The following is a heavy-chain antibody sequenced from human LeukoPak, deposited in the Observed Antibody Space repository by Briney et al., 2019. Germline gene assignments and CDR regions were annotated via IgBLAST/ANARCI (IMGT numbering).Heavy chain of an antibody. D-gene: IGHD3-10*01. CDR3: AKDFYYGSGSYSDY. V-gene: IGHV3-23*01. CDR2: ISGGST. CDR1: GFTFSSYA. J-gene: IGHJ4*02. Sequence: GGSLRLSCAASGFTFSSYAMSWVRQAPGKGLEWVSGISGGSTYYADPVKGRFTISRDNSKNILYLQMSSLRAEDTAIYYCAKDFYYGSGSYSDYWGQGTLVTVSS.